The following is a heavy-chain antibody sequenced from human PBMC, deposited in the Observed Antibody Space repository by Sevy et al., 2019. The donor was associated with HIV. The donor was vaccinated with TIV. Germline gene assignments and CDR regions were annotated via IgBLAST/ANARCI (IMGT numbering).Heavy chain of an antibody. D-gene: IGHD3-3*01. CDR3: GKDRLALRFLEWLLVY. J-gene: IGHJ4*02. CDR1: GFTFSSYG. Sequence: GGSLRLSCAASGFTFSSYGMHWVRQAPGKGLEWVAVISYDGSNKYYADSVKGRFTISRDNSKNTLYLQMNSLRAEDTAVYYCGKDRLALRFLEWLLVYWGQGTLVTVSS. V-gene: IGHV3-30*18. CDR2: ISYDGSNK.